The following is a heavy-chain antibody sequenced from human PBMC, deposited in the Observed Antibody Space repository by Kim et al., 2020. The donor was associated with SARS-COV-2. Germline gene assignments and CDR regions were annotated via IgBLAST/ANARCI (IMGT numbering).Heavy chain of an antibody. CDR1: GGTFSSYA. D-gene: IGHD3-10*01. Sequence: SVKVSCKASGGTFSSYAISWVRQAPGQGLEWMGGIIPIFGTANYAQKFQGRVTITADESTSTAYMELSSLRSEDTAVYYCARGGVPVTMVRGATPSYYYYGMDVWGQGTTVTVSS. J-gene: IGHJ6*02. V-gene: IGHV1-69*13. CDR2: IIPIFGTA. CDR3: ARGGVPVTMVRGATPSYYYYGMDV.